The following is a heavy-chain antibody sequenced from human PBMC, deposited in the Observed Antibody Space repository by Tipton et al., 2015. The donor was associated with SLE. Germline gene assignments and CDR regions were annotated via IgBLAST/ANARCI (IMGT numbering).Heavy chain of an antibody. J-gene: IGHJ3*02. V-gene: IGHV1-18*01. CDR1: GFTLNKYG. CDR3: ARGASGTYYGDSFDI. CDR2: ISGNTGNT. Sequence: QLVQSGGEVKKPGASVKVSCKASGFTLNKYGMTWVRQVPGQGLEWMGWISGNTGNTNYALKFQGRVTLATDTSTNTAYMDLRSLRSDDTAVYYCARGASGTYYGDSFDIWGQGTMVTVSS. D-gene: IGHD1-26*01.